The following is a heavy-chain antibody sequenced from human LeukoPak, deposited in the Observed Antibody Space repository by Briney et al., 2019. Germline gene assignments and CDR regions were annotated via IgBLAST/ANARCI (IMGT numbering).Heavy chain of an antibody. CDR2: ISISGSKT. CDR1: EFYFSSHA. J-gene: IGHJ4*02. CDR3: ANPYSSSPHIFDY. Sequence: GGSLRLSCAASEFYFSSHAMTWVRQAPGKGLEWVSAISISGSKTYYADSVKGRFTISRDNSKNTLYLQMNSLRAEDTAVYYCANPYSSSPHIFDYWGQGTLVTVSS. V-gene: IGHV3-23*01. D-gene: IGHD6-6*01.